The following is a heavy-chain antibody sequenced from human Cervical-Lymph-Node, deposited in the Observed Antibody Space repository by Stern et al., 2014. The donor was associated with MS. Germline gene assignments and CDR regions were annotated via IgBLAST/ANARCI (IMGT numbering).Heavy chain of an antibody. CDR1: GYTFTDYS. V-gene: IGHV1-3*01. CDR2: INGGNGKT. Sequence: QVQLVQSGAEVKKPGASVKVSCKASGYTFTDYSMHWVRQAPGQRLEWMGWINGGNGKTKYSQKFQGRVTITRDTSASTAYMELSSLTSDDTAVYYCTRNTGLVSIDYWGQGTLVTVSS. J-gene: IGHJ4*02. D-gene: IGHD5-18*01. CDR3: TRNTGLVSIDY.